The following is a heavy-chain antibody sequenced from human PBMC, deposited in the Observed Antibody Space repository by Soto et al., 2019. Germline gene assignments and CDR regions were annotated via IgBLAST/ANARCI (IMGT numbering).Heavy chain of an antibody. D-gene: IGHD1-26*01. CDR1: GFTFSGYT. CDR3: ATGSGSYSN. CDR2: ISSSSIYI. Sequence: EVQLVESGGGLVKPGGSLRVSCAASGFTFSGYTMNWVRQAPGKGLEWVSSISSSSIYIYYADSVKGRFTISRDNAKNSLCLQMNSLRDEDTAVYYCATGSGSYSNWGQGTLVTVSS. V-gene: IGHV3-21*01. J-gene: IGHJ4*02.